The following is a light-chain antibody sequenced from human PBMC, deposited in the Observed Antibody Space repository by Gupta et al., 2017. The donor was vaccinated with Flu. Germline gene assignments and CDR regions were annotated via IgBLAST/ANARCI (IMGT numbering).Light chain of an antibody. J-gene: IGLJ3*02. Sequence: QSVLTQPPSVSGAPGQRVTISCSGSSSNVGNNAVNWYQQVPGRAPKLLIYSDDLLPSGVSARFSCSKSGTSASLAISGLQSEDEASYYCAAWDDSLNGNWVFGGGTKLTVL. V-gene: IGLV1-36*01. CDR3: AAWDDSLNGNWV. CDR1: SSNVGNNA. CDR2: SDD.